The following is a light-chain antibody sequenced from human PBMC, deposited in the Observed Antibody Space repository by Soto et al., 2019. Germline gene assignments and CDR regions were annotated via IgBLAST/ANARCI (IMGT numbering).Light chain of an antibody. CDR3: PHLVSYQIT. CDR1: QGISSY. CDR2: AGS. J-gene: IGKJ5*01. Sequence: SLSPASVSVAIEDRVTITCRASQGISSYLAWYQQKPGKAPKLLLYAGSTLLSGFRSRFSGSVSGTDFALTISSLQPEDFATDCSPHLVSYQITCGQRRRLET. V-gene: IGKV1-9*01.